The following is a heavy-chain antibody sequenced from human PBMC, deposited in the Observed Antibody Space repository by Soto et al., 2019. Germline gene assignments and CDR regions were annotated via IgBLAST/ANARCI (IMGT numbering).Heavy chain of an antibody. D-gene: IGHD3-22*01. Sequence: YLRLSCAASGFTFSSYAMHWVRQATDKGLEWVAVISYDGSNKYYADSVKGRFTISRDNSKNTLYLQMNSLRAEDTAVYYCARAYYDSSGYYVGLDYWGQGTLVTVSS. J-gene: IGHJ4*02. CDR3: ARAYYDSSGYYVGLDY. CDR1: GFTFSSYA. V-gene: IGHV3-30-3*01. CDR2: ISYDGSNK.